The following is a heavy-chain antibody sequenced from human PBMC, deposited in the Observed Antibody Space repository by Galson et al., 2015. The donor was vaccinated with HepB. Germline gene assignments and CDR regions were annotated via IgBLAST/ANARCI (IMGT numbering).Heavy chain of an antibody. V-gene: IGHV3-23*01. Sequence: SLRLSCAASGFTFSGYAMSWVRQAPGKGLEWVSALSDSGGSTYYADSVKGRFTISRDNSKNTLYLQMNSLRAEDTAVYYCAKYRGAAVVTYYFDYWGQGTLVTVSS. CDR3: AKYRGAAVVTYYFDY. CDR1: GFTFSGYA. J-gene: IGHJ4*02. CDR2: LSDSGGST. D-gene: IGHD4-23*01.